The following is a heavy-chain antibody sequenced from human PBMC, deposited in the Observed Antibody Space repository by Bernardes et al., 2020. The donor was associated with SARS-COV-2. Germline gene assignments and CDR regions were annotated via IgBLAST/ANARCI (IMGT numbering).Heavy chain of an antibody. Sequence: SETLSLTCNVSGGSISSRNYYWGWIRQPPGKGLEWIGSIYSSGSSYYNPSLQSRASASVDTSKNQFSLRLSFITAADTAVYYCAGSSCGIDCYIGGLRSWDYGMDVWGQGTAVTVSS. CDR2: IYSSGSS. CDR3: AGSSCGIDCYIGGLRSWDYGMDV. D-gene: IGHD2-21*02. V-gene: IGHV4-39*01. CDR1: GGSISSRNYY. J-gene: IGHJ6*02.